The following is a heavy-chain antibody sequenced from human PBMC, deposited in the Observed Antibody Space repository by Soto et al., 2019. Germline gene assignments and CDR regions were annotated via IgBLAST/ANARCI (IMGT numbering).Heavy chain of an antibody. J-gene: IGHJ3*02. Sequence: SETLSLTCTVSGGSVSSGSYYWTWIRQPPGKGLEWIGYIYNIGSTNYNSSLKSRVTISADTSKNQFSLKLTSVTAADTAVYYCARDRGYYETSGYLKAFDIWGQGTMVTVS. CDR3: ARDRGYYETSGYLKAFDI. CDR2: IYNIGST. D-gene: IGHD3-22*01. V-gene: IGHV4-61*01. CDR1: GGSVSSGSYY.